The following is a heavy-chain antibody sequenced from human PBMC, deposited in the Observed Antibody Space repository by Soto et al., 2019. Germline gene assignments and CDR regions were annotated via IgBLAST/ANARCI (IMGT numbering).Heavy chain of an antibody. CDR1: GYTFTTYG. Sequence: GASVKVSCKASGYTFTTYGIRWVRQAPGQGLEWMGWISPYNGTTKYAEKFQGEMTMTTDTATSTAYMDLRSRRSDDTAVYYCARDGERDTGLNFYYYLHGMDAWGKGTRVTSPQ. V-gene: IGHV1-18*04. CDR2: ISPYNGTT. D-gene: IGHD1-1*01. J-gene: IGHJ6*04. CDR3: ARDGERDTGLNFYYYLHGMDA.